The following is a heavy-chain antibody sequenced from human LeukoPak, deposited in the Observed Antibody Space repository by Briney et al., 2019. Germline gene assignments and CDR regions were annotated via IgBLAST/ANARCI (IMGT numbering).Heavy chain of an antibody. V-gene: IGHV3-7*05. CDR3: ASTGLEARYSYFDN. CDR2: IKQDGSEK. D-gene: IGHD5-12*01. J-gene: IGHJ4*02. Sequence: PGGSLRLSCAASGFTFSRYWMSWVPQAPGKGLEWVANIKQDGSEKYYVDSVKGRFTISRDNAKNSLYLQMNSLRAEDTAVYYCASTGLEARYSYFDNWGQGTLATVSS. CDR1: GFTFSRYW.